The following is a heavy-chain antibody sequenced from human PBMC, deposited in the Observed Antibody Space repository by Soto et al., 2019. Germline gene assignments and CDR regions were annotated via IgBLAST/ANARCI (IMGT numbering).Heavy chain of an antibody. CDR1: GFTFSGYG. CDR3: TRDRDSRRGWDYFDH. D-gene: IGHD4-4*01. J-gene: IGHJ4*02. CDR2: IWFDGSNK. V-gene: IGHV3-33*01. Sequence: QVQLVESGGGVVQPGTSLRLSCAVSGFTFSGYGMHWVRQAPGKGLEWVAVIWFDGSNKNYADSVKDRFTISRDDSKNTLYLQMNSLRAEDTAVYYCTRDRDSRRGWDYFDHWGQGTLVTVSS.